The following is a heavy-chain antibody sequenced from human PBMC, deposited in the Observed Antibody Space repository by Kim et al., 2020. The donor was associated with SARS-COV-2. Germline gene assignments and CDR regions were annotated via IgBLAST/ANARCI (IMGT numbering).Heavy chain of an antibody. V-gene: IGHV3-23*01. J-gene: IGHJ6*03. CDR3: VKGSATYFDYYYYINV. CDR1: GFTFSTYA. CDR2: ISYTGDTT. Sequence: GGSLRLSCAASGFTFSTYAMSWVRQAPGKGLEWISTISYTGDTTYYADSVKGRFTISRDNSKDTLYLQMNSLRAEDTAVYYCVKGSATYFDYYYYINVWG. D-gene: IGHD1-26*01.